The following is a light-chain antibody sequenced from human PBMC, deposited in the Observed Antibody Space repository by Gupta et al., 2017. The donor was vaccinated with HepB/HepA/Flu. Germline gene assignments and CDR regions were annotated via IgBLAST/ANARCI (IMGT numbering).Light chain of an antibody. Sequence: DIVMTQSPDSLAVSLGERATINCKSSQSVLYSSNNKNYLAWYQQKPGQPPKLLIYWASTRESGVPDRFSGSGSGTDFTLTISSLQAEDVAVYYCQQDDSTPRTFGQGTQLEIK. CDR1: QSVLYSSNNKNY. CDR3: QQDDSTPRT. J-gene: IGKJ5*01. CDR2: WAS. V-gene: IGKV4-1*01.